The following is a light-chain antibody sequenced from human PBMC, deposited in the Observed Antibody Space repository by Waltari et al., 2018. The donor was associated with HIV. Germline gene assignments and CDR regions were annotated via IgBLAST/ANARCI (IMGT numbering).Light chain of an antibody. CDR2: KAS. V-gene: IGKV1-5*03. CDR3: QQYNSYTRT. Sequence: DIQMTQSPSTLSASVGDRVTITCRASQSINSWLAWYQQKPGKAPKLVIYKASSLESGVPSRFSGSGSGTEFTLTISSLQPDDFATYYCQQYNSYTRTFGQGTKVEI. J-gene: IGKJ1*01. CDR1: QSINSW.